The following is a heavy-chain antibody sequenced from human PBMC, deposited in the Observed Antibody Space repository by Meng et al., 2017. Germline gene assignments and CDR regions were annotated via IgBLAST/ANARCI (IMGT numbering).Heavy chain of an antibody. CDR2: IWYDGSNK. V-gene: IGHV3-33*01. CDR1: GFTFSSYG. D-gene: IGHD3-16*01. CDR3: ARAGGLFDY. J-gene: IGHJ4*02. Sequence: QVELVGSGGGVVQPGSFLGLSCAASGFTFSSYGMHWVRQAPGKGLEWVAVIWYDGSNKYYADSVKGRFTISRDNSKNTLYLQMNSLRAEDTAAYYCARAGGLFDYWGQGTLVTVSS.